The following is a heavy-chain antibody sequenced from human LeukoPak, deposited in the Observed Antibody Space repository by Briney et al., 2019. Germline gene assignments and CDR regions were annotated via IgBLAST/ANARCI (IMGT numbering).Heavy chain of an antibody. Sequence: PSETLSLTCTVSGGSISSYYWSWIRQPPGKGLEWIGYIYYSGSTNYNPSLKGRVTISVDTSKNQFSLKLSSVTAADTAVYYCARVGTAAAAPRPYYFDYWGQGTLVTVSS. CDR3: ARVGTAAAAPRPYYFDY. CDR1: GGSISSYY. D-gene: IGHD6-13*01. J-gene: IGHJ4*02. CDR2: IYYSGST. V-gene: IGHV4-59*01.